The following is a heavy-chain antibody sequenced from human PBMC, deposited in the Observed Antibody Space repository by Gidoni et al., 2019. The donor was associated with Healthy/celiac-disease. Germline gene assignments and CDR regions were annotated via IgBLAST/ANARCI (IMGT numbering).Heavy chain of an antibody. CDR3: AKDNGDFWSGYYHFDY. J-gene: IGHJ4*02. D-gene: IGHD3-3*01. V-gene: IGHV3-23*01. Sequence: EVQLLESGGGLVQPGGSLRLSCSASGFTFSSYAMSWVLQAPGKGLEWVSAISGSGGSTYYADSVKGRFTISRDNSKNTLYLQMNSLRAEDTAVYYCAKDNGDFWSGYYHFDYWGQGTLVTVSS. CDR1: GFTFSSYA. CDR2: ISGSGGST.